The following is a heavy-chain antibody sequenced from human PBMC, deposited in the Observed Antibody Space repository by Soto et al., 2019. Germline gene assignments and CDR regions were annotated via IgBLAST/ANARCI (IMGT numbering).Heavy chain of an antibody. D-gene: IGHD3-10*01. J-gene: IGHJ4*02. Sequence: SETLSLTXTVSGGSISSYYWNWIRQPPGKGLEWIGYIYYSGSTNYNPPLKSRVTISVDTSKNQFSLKLSSVTAADTAVYYCARGTYYFDYWGQGTLVTVSS. CDR1: GGSISSYY. CDR3: ARGTYYFDY. V-gene: IGHV4-59*01. CDR2: IYYSGST.